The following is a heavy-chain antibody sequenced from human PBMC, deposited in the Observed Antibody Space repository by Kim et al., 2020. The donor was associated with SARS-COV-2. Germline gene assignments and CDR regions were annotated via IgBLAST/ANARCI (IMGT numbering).Heavy chain of an antibody. CDR2: ISGSGGST. CDR1: GFTFSSYA. V-gene: IGHV3-23*01. D-gene: IGHD2-2*01. Sequence: GGSLRLSCAASGFTFSSYAMSWVRQAPGKGLEWVSAISGSGGSTYYADSVKGRFTISRDNSKNTLYLQMNSLRAEDTAVYYCAKDRLRGYCSSTSCYFGHDAFDIWGQGTMVTVSS. J-gene: IGHJ3*02. CDR3: AKDRLRGYCSSTSCYFGHDAFDI.